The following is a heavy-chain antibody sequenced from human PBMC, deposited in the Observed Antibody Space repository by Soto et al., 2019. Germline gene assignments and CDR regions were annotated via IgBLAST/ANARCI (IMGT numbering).Heavy chain of an antibody. D-gene: IGHD3-3*01. J-gene: IGHJ4*02. CDR3: ARHRSDFWSGYYPQYYFDY. Sequence: GESLKISCKGSGYSFTSYWIGWVRQMPGKGLEWMGIIYPGDSDTRYSPSFQGHVTISADKSISTAYLQWSSLKASDTAMYYCARHRSDFWSGYYPQYYFDYWGQGTLVTVSS. V-gene: IGHV5-51*01. CDR1: GYSFTSYW. CDR2: IYPGDSDT.